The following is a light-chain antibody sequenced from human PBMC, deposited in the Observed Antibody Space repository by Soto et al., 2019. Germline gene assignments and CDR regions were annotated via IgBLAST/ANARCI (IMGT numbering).Light chain of an antibody. V-gene: IGLV2-14*01. CDR3: ISYSTTTALV. Sequence: QSALTQPASVSGSPGQSITISCTGTSSDVGGNDYVSWYQQHPGKAPKFLIYEVSYRPSGVSDRFSGSKSGNTASLIISGLQAEDEADYYCISYSTTTALVFGGGTQLTVL. CDR1: SSDVGGNDY. J-gene: IGLJ3*02. CDR2: EVS.